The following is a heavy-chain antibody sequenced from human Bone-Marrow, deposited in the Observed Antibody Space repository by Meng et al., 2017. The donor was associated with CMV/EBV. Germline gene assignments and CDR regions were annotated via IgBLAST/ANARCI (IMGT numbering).Heavy chain of an antibody. CDR2: ISSSSSYI. V-gene: IGHV3-21*01. CDR3: ARELQTVYYGMDV. CDR1: GFTFSSYS. D-gene: IGHD1-1*01. J-gene: IGHJ6*02. Sequence: GGSLRLSCAASGFTFSSYSMNWVRQAPGKGLEWVSSISSSSSYIYYADSVKGRFTISRDNSKNTLYLQMNSLRAEDTAVYYCARELQTVYYGMDVWGQGTTVTVSS.